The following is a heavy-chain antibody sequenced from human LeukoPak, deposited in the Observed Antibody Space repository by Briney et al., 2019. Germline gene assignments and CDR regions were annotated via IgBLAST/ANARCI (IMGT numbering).Heavy chain of an antibody. CDR3: ARGPLGRGDYYYYSMDV. D-gene: IGHD3-16*01. CDR2: IIPIFGTA. V-gene: IGHV1-69*05. J-gene: IGHJ6*03. Sequence: SVKVSCKASGGTFSSSAISWVRQAPGQGLEWMGGIIPIFGTADYAQKFQGRVTITTNESTSTAYMELSSLRSEDTAVYYCARGPLGRGDYYYYSMDVWGKGTTVTVSS. CDR1: GGTFSSSA.